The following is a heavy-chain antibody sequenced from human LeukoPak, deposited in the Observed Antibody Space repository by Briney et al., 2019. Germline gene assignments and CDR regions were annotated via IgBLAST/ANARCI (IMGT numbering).Heavy chain of an antibody. CDR2: ISSSSSYI. CDR3: ARAAPRVTRYYYDSSGPTDY. D-gene: IGHD3-22*01. CDR1: GFTFSSYS. Sequence: GGSLRLSCAASGFTFSSYSMNWVRQAPGKGLEWVSSISSSSSYIYYADSVKGRFTISRDNAKNSLYLQMNSLRAEDTAVYYCARAAPRVTRYYYDSSGPTDYWGQGTLVTVSS. J-gene: IGHJ4*02. V-gene: IGHV3-21*01.